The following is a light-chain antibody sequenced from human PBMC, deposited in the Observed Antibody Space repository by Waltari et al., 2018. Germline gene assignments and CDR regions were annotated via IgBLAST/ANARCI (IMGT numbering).Light chain of an antibody. V-gene: IGKV3-20*01. J-gene: IGKJ2*01. Sequence: IVLTQSPGTLSLSPGERATLSCRASQSVSSNYLAWYQQKPGQAPRLLIYGASSRATGIPDRCSGSGSGTDFTLTISRLEPEDFAVYYCQLYDNSPLYTFGQGAKLEI. CDR3: QLYDNSPLYT. CDR2: GAS. CDR1: QSVSSNY.